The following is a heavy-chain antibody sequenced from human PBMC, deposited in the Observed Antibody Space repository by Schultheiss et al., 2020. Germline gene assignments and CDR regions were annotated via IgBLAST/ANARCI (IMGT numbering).Heavy chain of an antibody. J-gene: IGHJ4*02. CDR3: AGGRSYGPFDY. V-gene: IGHV3-11*01. D-gene: IGHD5-18*01. CDR2: ISDSGSTI. CDR1: GFTFSDYY. Sequence: GGSLRLSCAASGFTFSDYYMSWIRQAPGKGLEWVSYISDSGSTIYYADSVKGRFTISRDNAKNSLYLQMNSLRAEDTAVYYCAGGRSYGPFDYWGQGTLVTVSS.